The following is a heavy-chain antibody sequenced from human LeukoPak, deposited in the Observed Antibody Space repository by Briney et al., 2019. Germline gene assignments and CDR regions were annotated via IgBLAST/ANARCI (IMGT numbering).Heavy chain of an antibody. Sequence: SETLSLTCAVYGGSFSGYYWSWIRQPPGKGLEWIGEINHSGSTNYNPSLKSRVTISVDTSKNQFSLKLSSVTAADTAVYYCARGRSMIVVDWRRRYFDYWGQGTLVTVSS. D-gene: IGHD3-22*01. J-gene: IGHJ4*02. CDR3: ARGRSMIVVDWRRRYFDY. CDR1: GGSFSGYY. CDR2: INHSGST. V-gene: IGHV4-34*01.